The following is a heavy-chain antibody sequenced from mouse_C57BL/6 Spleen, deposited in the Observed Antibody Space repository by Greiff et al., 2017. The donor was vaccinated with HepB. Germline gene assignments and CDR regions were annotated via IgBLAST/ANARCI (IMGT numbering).Heavy chain of an antibody. J-gene: IGHJ3*01. V-gene: IGHV1-50*01. CDR1: GYTFTSYW. Sequence: QVQLQQPGAELVKPGASVKLSCKASGYTFTSYWMQWVKQRPGQGLEWIGEIDPSDSYTNYNQKLKGKATLTVDTTSSTAYRQLSSLTSEDSAVYYCARDNSGYRWFASWGQGTLVTVSA. CDR3: ARDNSGYRWFAS. D-gene: IGHD3-2*02. CDR2: IDPSDSYT.